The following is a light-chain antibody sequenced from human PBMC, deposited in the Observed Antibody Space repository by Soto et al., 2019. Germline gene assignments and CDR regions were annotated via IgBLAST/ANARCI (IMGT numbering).Light chain of an antibody. Sequence: IVLTQSPATLSLSPGERATLSCRASQTVMNFFAWYQQKPGQAPRLLIYGASTRATGIPDRFTGSGSGTDFTLTISRLEPEDFAVYYCQQYGNSPLMFTFGPGTKVDIK. CDR3: QQYGNSPLMFT. V-gene: IGKV3-20*01. CDR2: GAS. CDR1: QTVMNF. J-gene: IGKJ3*01.